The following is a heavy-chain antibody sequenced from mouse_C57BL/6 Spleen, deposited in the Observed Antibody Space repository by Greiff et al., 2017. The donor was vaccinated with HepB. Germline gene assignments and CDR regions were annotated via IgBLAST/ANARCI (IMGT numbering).Heavy chain of an antibody. D-gene: IGHD2-2*01. CDR3: ARWGYDGGFAY. V-gene: IGHV1-69*01. J-gene: IGHJ3*01. CDR2: IDPSDSYT. Sequence: QVQLQQSGAELVMPGASVKLSCKASGYTFTSYWMHWVKQRPGQGLEWIGEIDPSDSYTNYNQKFKGKSTLTVDKSSSTAYMQLSSLTSEDSAVYYCARWGYDGGFAYWGQGTLVTVSA. CDR1: GYTFTSYW.